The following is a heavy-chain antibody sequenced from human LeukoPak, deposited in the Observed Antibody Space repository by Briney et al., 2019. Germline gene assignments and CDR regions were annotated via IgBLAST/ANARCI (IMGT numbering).Heavy chain of an antibody. V-gene: IGHV4-31*03. J-gene: IGHJ1*01. Sequence: PSETLSLTCTVSGGSISSGGYYWSWIRQHPGKGLEWIGYIYYSGSTYYNPSLKSRVTISVDTSKNQFSLKLSSVTAADTAVYYCARVITVAGNPDYFQHWGQGTLVTLSS. CDR2: IYYSGST. D-gene: IGHD6-13*01. CDR3: ARVITVAGNPDYFQH. CDR1: GGSISSGGYY.